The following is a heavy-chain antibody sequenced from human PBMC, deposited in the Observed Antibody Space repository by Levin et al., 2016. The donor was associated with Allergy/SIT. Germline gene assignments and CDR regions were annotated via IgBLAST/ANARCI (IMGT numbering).Heavy chain of an antibody. D-gene: IGHD3-3*01. CDR3: ARDQVQLRSPGPWFDP. J-gene: IGHJ5*02. Sequence: SVKVSCKASGGTFSSYAISWVRQAPGQGLEWMGGIIPIFGTANYAQKFQGRVTITADESTSTAYMELSSLRSEDTAVYYCARDQVQLRSPGPWFDPWGQGTLVTVSS. CDR1: GGTFSSYA. CDR2: IIPIFGTA. V-gene: IGHV1-69*13.